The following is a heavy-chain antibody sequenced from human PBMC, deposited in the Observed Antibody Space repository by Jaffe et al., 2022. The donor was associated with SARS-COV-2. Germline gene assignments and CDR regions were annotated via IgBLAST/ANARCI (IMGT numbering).Heavy chain of an antibody. V-gene: IGHV4-31*11. Sequence: QVRLQESGPRLVKPSQTLSLTCAVSGGSVSSGDYYWTWIRQHPGKGLEWIAYISYSGGTYYNPSLKSRITISIDTSKNQFFLKLNSVTAADTAVYFCVRAPSKAEDWFDTWGQGILVTVSS. D-gene: IGHD2-15*01. J-gene: IGHJ5*02. CDR1: GGSVSSGDYY. CDR2: ISYSGGT. CDR3: VRAPSKAEDWFDT.